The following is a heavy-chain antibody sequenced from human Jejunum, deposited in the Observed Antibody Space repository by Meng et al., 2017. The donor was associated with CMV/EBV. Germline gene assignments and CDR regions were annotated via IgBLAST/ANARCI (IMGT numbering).Heavy chain of an antibody. D-gene: IGHD6-13*01. J-gene: IGHJ4*02. CDR2: IFSIGGT. CDR3: ARGMVSSSWTPDY. V-gene: IGHV4-61*08. CDR1: DDSVSSGAPY. Sequence: VSDDSVSSGAPYWNWIRQPPGKGLEWIGYIFSIGGTYYNPSLKSRVTISLDTSRNQFSLKLTSVTAADTAVYYCARGMVSSSWTPDYWGQGTLVTVSS.